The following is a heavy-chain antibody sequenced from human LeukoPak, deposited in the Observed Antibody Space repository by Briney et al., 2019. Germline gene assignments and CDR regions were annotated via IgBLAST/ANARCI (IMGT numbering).Heavy chain of an antibody. CDR3: ARGLVPGFLDY. CDR2: INSDESIT. D-gene: IGHD4-11*01. V-gene: IGHV3-74*01. CDR1: GFTFSSSW. J-gene: IGHJ4*02. Sequence: GGSLRLSCAASGFTFSSSWMYWVRQAPGKGLVWVSRINSDESITTYADPVKGRFTISRDNAKNTLYLQMNSLRAEDTAVYYCARGLVPGFLDYWGQGTPVTVSS.